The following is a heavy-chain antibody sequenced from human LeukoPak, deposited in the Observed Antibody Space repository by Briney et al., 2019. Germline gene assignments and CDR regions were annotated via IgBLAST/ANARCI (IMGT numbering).Heavy chain of an antibody. CDR3: VRVNWLHYSGMDV. J-gene: IGHJ6*02. CDR1: GLAFSNYD. CDR2: IGTTGDT. D-gene: IGHD5-12*01. Sequence: SGGSLRLSCAVSGLAFSNYDFHWVRQVTGKRLEWVSGIGTTGDTYYPASVKGRFTISRENAKNSFYLQMNSLRAGDTAEYYCVRVNWLHYSGMDVWGQGTTVTVSS. V-gene: IGHV3-13*01.